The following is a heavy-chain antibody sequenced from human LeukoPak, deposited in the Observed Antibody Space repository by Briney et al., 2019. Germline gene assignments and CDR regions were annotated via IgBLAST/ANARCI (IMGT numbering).Heavy chain of an antibody. CDR3: ARAMGYYDSSGPPYYFDY. Sequence: SETLSLTCTVSGGSISSYYWSWIRQPPGKGLEWIGYIYYSGSTNYNPSLKSRVTISVDTSKNQFSLKLSSVTAADTAVYYCARAMGYYDSSGPPYYFDYWGQGTLVTVSS. CDR2: IYYSGST. V-gene: IGHV4-59*12. CDR1: GGSISSYY. J-gene: IGHJ4*02. D-gene: IGHD3-22*01.